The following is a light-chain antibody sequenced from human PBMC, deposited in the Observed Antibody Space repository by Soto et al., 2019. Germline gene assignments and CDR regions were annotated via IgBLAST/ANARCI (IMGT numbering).Light chain of an antibody. V-gene: IGLV2-14*03. CDR3: SSYTSSSTV. CDR2: DVS. J-gene: IGLJ3*02. Sequence: QSALTQPASVSGSPGQSITISCTGTSSDVGGYNSVSWYQQHPGKAPKLMIYDVSNRPSGVSNRFSGSKSGNTASLTISGLQAEDAADYYCSSYTSSSTVFAVGTKLTVL. CDR1: SSDVGGYNS.